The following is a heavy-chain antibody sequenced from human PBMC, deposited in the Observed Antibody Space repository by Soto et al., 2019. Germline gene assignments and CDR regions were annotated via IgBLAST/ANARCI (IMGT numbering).Heavy chain of an antibody. V-gene: IGHV3-11*03. Sequence: GRSMRLSCAAAEFTFSDYYMSWIRQAPGKGLEWVSYISSSSSYTNYADSVKGRFTISRDNAKNSLYLQMNSLRAEDTAVYYCARWGPPGGYDFGYWGQGTLVTVSS. CDR3: ARWGPPGGYDFGY. CDR2: ISSSSSYT. CDR1: EFTFSDYY. J-gene: IGHJ4*02. D-gene: IGHD5-12*01.